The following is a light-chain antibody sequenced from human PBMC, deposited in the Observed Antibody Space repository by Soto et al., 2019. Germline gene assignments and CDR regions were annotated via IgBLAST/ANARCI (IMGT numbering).Light chain of an antibody. J-gene: IGKJ1*01. V-gene: IGKV3-20*01. Sequence: EIVLTQSPGTLSLSPGERATLSCRASQSVSSSYLAWYQQKPGQAPRLLIYGASSRATGIPDRFSGSGSGTEFTLTISSLQPDDFATYYWQQYNSYSWTFGQGTKVDIK. CDR3: QQYNSYSWT. CDR1: QSVSSSY. CDR2: GAS.